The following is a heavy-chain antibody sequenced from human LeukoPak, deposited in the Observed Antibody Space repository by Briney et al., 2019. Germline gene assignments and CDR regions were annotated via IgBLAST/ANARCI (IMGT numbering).Heavy chain of an antibody. CDR3: TLTLWLGEFSN. J-gene: IGHJ4*02. CDR2: IKSKTVGGTT. V-gene: IGHV3-15*01. D-gene: IGHD3-10*01. CDR1: GFTFSNAW. Sequence: GGSLRLSCAASGFTFSNAWMSWVRQAPGKGLEWVGRIKSKTVGGTTDYAAPVKGRFTISRDDSKNTLYLQMNSLKTEDTAVYYCTLTLWLGEFSNWGQGTLFTASS.